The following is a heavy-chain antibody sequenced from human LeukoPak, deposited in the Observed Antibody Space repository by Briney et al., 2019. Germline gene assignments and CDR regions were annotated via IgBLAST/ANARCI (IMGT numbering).Heavy chain of an antibody. Sequence: PSETLSLTCAVSGGSISSSNWWSWVRQPPGKGLEWIGEIYHSGSTNYNPSLKSRVTISVDKSKNQFSLKLSSVTAADTAVYYCARVRALLSGGYSPHIDYWGQGTLVTVSS. CDR2: IYHSGST. D-gene: IGHD5-12*01. CDR1: GGSISSSNW. J-gene: IGHJ4*02. V-gene: IGHV4-4*02. CDR3: ARVRALLSGGYSPHIDY.